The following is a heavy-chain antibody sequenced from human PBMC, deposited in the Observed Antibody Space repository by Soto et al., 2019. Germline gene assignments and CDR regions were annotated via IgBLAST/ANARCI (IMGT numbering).Heavy chain of an antibody. CDR2: IYYSGST. CDR3: ARSPLRTRGTAMVRPLYYFDY. CDR1: GGSISSYY. V-gene: IGHV4-59*12. Sequence: SETLSLTCTVSGGSISSYYWSWIRQPPGKGLEWIGYIYYSGSTNYNPSLKSRVTISVDTSKNQFSLKLSSVTAADTAVYYCARSPLRTRGTAMVRPLYYFDYWGQGTLVTVSS. D-gene: IGHD5-18*01. J-gene: IGHJ4*02.